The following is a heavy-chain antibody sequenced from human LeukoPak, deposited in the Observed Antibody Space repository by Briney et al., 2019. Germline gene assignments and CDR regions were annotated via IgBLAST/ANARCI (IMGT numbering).Heavy chain of an antibody. J-gene: IGHJ4*02. V-gene: IGHV1-18*01. Sequence: ASVKVSCKASGYTFTSYGISWVRQAPGQGLEWMGWISAYNGNTNYAQKLQGRVTMTRGTSISTAYMELSRLRSDDTAVYYCAKGGYSGYDASIIDYWGQGALVTVSS. D-gene: IGHD5-12*01. CDR1: GYTFTSYG. CDR2: ISAYNGNT. CDR3: AKGGYSGYDASIIDY.